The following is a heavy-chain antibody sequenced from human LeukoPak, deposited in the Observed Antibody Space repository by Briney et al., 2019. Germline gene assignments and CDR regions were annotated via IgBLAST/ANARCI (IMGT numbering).Heavy chain of an antibody. CDR3: ARDGLFWSGYSSWFDP. J-gene: IGHJ5*02. CDR2: INPNSGGT. D-gene: IGHD3-3*01. V-gene: IGHV1-2*02. Sequence: ASVKVSCKASGYTFTGYYMHWVRQAPGQGLEWMGWINPNSGGTNYAQKSQGRVTMTRDTSISTAYMELSRLRSDDTAVYYCARDGLFWSGYSSWFDPWGQGTLVTVSS. CDR1: GYTFTGYY.